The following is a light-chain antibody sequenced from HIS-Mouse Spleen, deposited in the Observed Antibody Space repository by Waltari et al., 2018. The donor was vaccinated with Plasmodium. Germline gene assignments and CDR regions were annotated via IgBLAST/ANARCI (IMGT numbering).Light chain of an antibody. CDR3: CSYAGSYTFDV. V-gene: IGLV2-11*01. J-gene: IGLJ1*01. CDR1: SSDRGGYNS. CDR2: DDS. Sequence: QSALTQPRSVSGSPGQSVTIYCTGTSSDRGGYNSVSWYQQHAGKAPKLRIYDDSKRPSGVPDRFSGSKSGNTASLTISGLQAEDEADYYCCSYAGSYTFDVFGTGTKVTVL.